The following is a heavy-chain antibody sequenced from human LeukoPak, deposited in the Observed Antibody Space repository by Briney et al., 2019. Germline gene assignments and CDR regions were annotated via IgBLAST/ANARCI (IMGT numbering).Heavy chain of an antibody. Sequence: GGSLRLSCAASGFTFSSYEMNWVRQAPGKGLEWVSYISSSGSTIYYADSVKGRFTISRDNAKNSLYLQMNSLRAEGTAVYYCARVSLDYGDYAFDPWGQGTLVTVSS. D-gene: IGHD4-17*01. V-gene: IGHV3-48*03. CDR1: GFTFSSYE. CDR2: ISSSGSTI. CDR3: ARVSLDYGDYAFDP. J-gene: IGHJ5*02.